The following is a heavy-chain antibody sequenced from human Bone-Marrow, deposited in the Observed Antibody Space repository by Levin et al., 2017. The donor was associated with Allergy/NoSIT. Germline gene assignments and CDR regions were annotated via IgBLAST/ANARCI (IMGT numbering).Heavy chain of an antibody. Sequence: GGSLRLSCKASGYTFTSYDINWVRQATGQGLEWMGWMNPNSGNTGYAQKFQGRVTMTRNTSISTAYMELSSLRSEDTAVYYCARGGPPIVAATTGEAFDIWGQGTMVTVSS. CDR3: ARGGPPIVAATTGEAFDI. D-gene: IGHD2-15*01. V-gene: IGHV1-8*01. J-gene: IGHJ3*02. CDR1: GYTFTSYD. CDR2: MNPNSGNT.